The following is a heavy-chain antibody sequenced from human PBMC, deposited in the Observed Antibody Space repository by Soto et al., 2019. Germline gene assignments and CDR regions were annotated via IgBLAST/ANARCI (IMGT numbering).Heavy chain of an antibody. D-gene: IGHD3-22*01. CDR2: IYDSGIT. Sequence: QVVLQESGPGLVKPSETLSLTCSVSGRSITSYYWSWVRQPPGKGLEWIGYIYDSGITSQNPPLKSRVTTSADTSQNQFSLKLTSVTGADTAVYFCARTYDSNGYANEFDSWGQGILVTVTS. J-gene: IGHJ4*02. CDR3: ARTYDSNGYANEFDS. V-gene: IGHV4-59*12. CDR1: GRSITSYY.